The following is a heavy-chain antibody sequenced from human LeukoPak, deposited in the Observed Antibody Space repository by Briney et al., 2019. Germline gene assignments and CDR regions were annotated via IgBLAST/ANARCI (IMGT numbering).Heavy chain of an antibody. CDR1: GFTFSSYS. CDR2: ISSSSSYI. J-gene: IGHJ4*02. Sequence: GGSLRLSCAASGFTFSSYSMNWVRQAPGEGLEWVSSISSSSSYIYYADSVKGRFTISRDNAKNSLYLQMNSLRAEDTAVYYCARATRGRYSAFDYWGQGTLVTVSS. CDR3: ARATRGRYSAFDY. D-gene: IGHD4-11*01. V-gene: IGHV3-21*01.